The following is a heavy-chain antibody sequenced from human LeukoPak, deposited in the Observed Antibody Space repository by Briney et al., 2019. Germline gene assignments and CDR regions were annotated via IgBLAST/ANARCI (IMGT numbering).Heavy chain of an antibody. CDR1: GGSFSGYY. D-gene: IGHD2-2*01. CDR3: ARAPSCLGIPEGYFDY. Sequence: TLSLTSAVYGGSFSGYYWNWIRQPPRKGLEWIGEINHSGSTNYNPSLKSRVTISVDTSKNQFSLKLSSVTAADTAVYYCARAPSCLGIPEGYFDYWGQGTLVTVSS. V-gene: IGHV4-34*01. J-gene: IGHJ4*02. CDR2: INHSGST.